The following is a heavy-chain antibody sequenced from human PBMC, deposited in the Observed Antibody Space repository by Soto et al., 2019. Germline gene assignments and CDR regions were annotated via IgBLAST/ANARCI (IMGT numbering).Heavy chain of an antibody. J-gene: IGHJ4*02. V-gene: IGHV1-69*01. D-gene: IGHD2-15*01. CDR3: ARRYCSGGSCTYYFDY. CDR1: GGTFSSYA. Sequence: QVQLVQSGAEVKKPGSSVKVSCKASGGTFSSYAISWVRQAPGQGLEWMGGIIPIFGTANYAQKFQGRVTSTADESTSTAYMELSSLRSEDTAVYYCARRYCSGGSCTYYFDYWGQGTLVTVSS. CDR2: IIPIFGTA.